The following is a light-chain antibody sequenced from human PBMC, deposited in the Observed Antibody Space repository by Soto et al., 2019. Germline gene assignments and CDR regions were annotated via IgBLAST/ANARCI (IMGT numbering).Light chain of an antibody. CDR2: NVS. V-gene: IGKV3-20*01. CDR1: QSVSSAY. Sequence: EIVLTQSPGTLSLSPGERATLSCRASQSVSSAYLAWYQQKPGQAPRLLIYNVSRRATGIPDRFSGSGSGTDFTLTISYLQSEDFGTYYCQQFYNYPRTFGQGTKVDIK. CDR3: QQFYNYPRT. J-gene: IGKJ1*01.